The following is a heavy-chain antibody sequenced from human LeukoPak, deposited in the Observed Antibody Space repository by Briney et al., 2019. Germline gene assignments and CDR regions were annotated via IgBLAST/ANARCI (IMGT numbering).Heavy chain of an antibody. CDR3: ARGDFWSGYYRYFDY. J-gene: IGHJ4*02. CDR2: ISSSSSYI. CDR1: GLTLSSYS. Sequence: TGGSLRLSCAASGLTLSSYSMNWVRQAPGKGLEWVPSISSSSSYIYYADSAKGRFTISRDNAKNSLHLQMNSLRAEDTAVYYCARGDFWSGYYRYFDYWGQATLVTVSS. V-gene: IGHV3-21*01. D-gene: IGHD3-3*01.